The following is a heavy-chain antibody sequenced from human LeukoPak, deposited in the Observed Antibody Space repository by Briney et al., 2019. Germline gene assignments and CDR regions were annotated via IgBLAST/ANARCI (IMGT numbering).Heavy chain of an antibody. CDR1: GDSINSLDL. V-gene: IGHV4-4*02. J-gene: IGHJ4*02. CDR2: MYLSGTT. D-gene: IGHD3-22*01. CDR3: AGLVGRYSSGLYYYYFDY. Sequence: SGTLSLTCTVSGDSINSLDLWGWVRQPPGKGLEWIGEMYLSGTTHSNPSVKSRVTISIDKSKNQFFLNLSSATAADTAVYYCAGLVGRYSSGLYYYYFDYWGQGTLVTVSS.